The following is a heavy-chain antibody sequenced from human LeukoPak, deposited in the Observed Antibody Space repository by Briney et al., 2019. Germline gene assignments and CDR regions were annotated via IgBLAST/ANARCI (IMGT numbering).Heavy chain of an antibody. CDR2: IIPIFGTA. CDR1: GGTFSSYA. J-gene: IGHJ4*02. V-gene: IGHV1-69*13. CDR3: ARDHYDSSGHTL. Sequence: GASVKVSCKASGGTFSSYAISWVRQAPGQGLEWMGGIIPIFGTANYAQKFQGRVTITADESTSTAYMELSSLRSEDTAVYYCARDHYDSSGHTLWGQGTLVTVSS. D-gene: IGHD3-22*01.